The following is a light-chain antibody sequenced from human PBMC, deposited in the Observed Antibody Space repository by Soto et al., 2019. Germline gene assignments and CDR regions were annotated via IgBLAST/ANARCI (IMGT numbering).Light chain of an antibody. Sequence: DIPITQSPSTLSGSVGDRVTITCRASQTISSWLAWYQQKPGKAPKLLIYKASTLKSGVPSRFSGSGSGTEFTLTISSLQPDDFATYYCQHYNSYSEAFGQGTKVDSK. V-gene: IGKV1-5*03. CDR3: QHYNSYSEA. CDR1: QTISSW. CDR2: KAS. J-gene: IGKJ1*01.